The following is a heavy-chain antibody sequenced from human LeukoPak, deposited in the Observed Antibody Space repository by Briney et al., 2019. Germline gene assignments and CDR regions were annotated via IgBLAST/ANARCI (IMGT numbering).Heavy chain of an antibody. CDR2: ISGSSSTI. CDR3: ARVLHKRNYDSSDYYGY. J-gene: IGHJ4*02. D-gene: IGHD3-22*01. V-gene: IGHV3-48*01. CDR1: GFTFSSYA. Sequence: GGSLRLSCAASGFTFSSYAMSWVRQAPGKGLEWVSAISGSSSTIYYADSVKGRFTISRDNAKNSLYLQMNSLRAEDTAVYYCARVLHKRNYDSSDYYGYWGQGILVTVSS.